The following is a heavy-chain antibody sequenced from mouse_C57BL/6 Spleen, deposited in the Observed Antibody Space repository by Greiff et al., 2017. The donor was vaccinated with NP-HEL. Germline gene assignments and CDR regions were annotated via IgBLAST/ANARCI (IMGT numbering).Heavy chain of an antibody. V-gene: IGHV1-64*01. J-gene: IGHJ4*01. Sequence: QVQLQQPGAELVKPGASVKLSCKASGYTFTSYWMHWVKQRPGQDLEWIGMIHPNSGSTNYNEKFKSKATLTVDKSSSTAYMQLSSLTSEDSAVYYCARIYYDYYYAMDYWGQGTSVTVSS. CDR2: IHPNSGST. CDR1: GYTFTSYW. CDR3: ARIYYDYYYAMDY. D-gene: IGHD2-4*01.